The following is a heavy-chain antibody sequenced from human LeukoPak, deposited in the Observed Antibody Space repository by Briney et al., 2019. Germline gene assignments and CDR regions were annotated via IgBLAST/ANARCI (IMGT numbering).Heavy chain of an antibody. CDR3: ARDGHSSSSGLGY. CDR1: GFTFDDYA. V-gene: IGHV3-43*02. D-gene: IGHD6-6*01. J-gene: IGHJ4*02. CDR2: ISGDGGST. Sequence: GGSLRLSCAASGFTFDDYAMHWVRQAPGKGLEWVSLISGDGGSTYYADSVKGRFTISRDNSKNSLYLQMNSLRAEDTAVYYCARDGHSSSSGLGYWGQGTLVTVSS.